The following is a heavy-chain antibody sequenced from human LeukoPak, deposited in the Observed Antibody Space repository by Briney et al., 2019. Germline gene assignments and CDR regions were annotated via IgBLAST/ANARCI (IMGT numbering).Heavy chain of an antibody. J-gene: IGHJ6*04. CDR3: ARDRGGPVAGTVSWDYYYYGMDV. D-gene: IGHD6-19*01. CDR2: IYYSGST. CDR1: GGSISSYY. V-gene: IGHV4-59*01. Sequence: SETLSLTCTVSGGSISSYYWSWIRQPPGKGLEWIGYIYYSGSTNYNPSLKSRVTISVDTSKNQFSLKLSSVTAADTAVYYCARDRGGPVAGTVSWDYYYYGMDVWGKGTTVTVSS.